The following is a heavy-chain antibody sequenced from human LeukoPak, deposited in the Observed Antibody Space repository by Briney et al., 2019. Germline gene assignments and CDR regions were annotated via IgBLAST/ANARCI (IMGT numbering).Heavy chain of an antibody. CDR3: ASAGGFCSSTSCYEVPANWFDP. J-gene: IGHJ5*02. D-gene: IGHD2-2*01. V-gene: IGHV4-34*01. CDR1: GGSFSGYY. CDR2: INHSGST. Sequence: PSETLSLTCAVYGGSFSGYYWSWIRQPPGKGLEWIGEINHSGSTNYNPSLKSRVTISVDTSKNQFSLKLSPVTAADTAVYYCASAGGFCSSTSCYEVPANWFDPWGQGTLVTVSS.